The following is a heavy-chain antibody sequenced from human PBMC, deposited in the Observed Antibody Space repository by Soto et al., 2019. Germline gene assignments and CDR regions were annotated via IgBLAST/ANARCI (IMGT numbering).Heavy chain of an antibody. J-gene: IGHJ4*02. Sequence: QVQLVESGGGVVHPGRSLRLSCAASGFAFSNYGMHWVRQAPGKGLEWVALIWYDGSQKYYGDAVKGRLTIARDNSNSTVYLQMNSLRAEDTAVYYCARDDSSGWTQDYWGQGTLVTVSS. D-gene: IGHD6-19*01. V-gene: IGHV3-33*01. CDR2: IWYDGSQK. CDR1: GFAFSNYG. CDR3: ARDDSSGWTQDY.